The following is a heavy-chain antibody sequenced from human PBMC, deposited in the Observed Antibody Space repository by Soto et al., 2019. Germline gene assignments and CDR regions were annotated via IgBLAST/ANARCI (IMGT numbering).Heavy chain of an antibody. D-gene: IGHD6-13*01. CDR3: ARDRGTAAAPYGMDV. V-gene: IGHV1-18*01. CDR1: GYTFTSYG. J-gene: IGHJ6*02. CDR2: ISAYNGNT. Sequence: VSVKVSCKASGYTFTSYGISWVRQAPGQGLEWMGWISAYNGNTNYAQKLQGRVTMTTDTSTSTAYMELRSLRSDDTAVYYCARDRGTAAAPYGMDVWGQGTTVTVSS.